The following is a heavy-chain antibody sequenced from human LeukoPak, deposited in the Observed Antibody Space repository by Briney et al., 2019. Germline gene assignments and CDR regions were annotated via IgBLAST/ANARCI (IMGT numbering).Heavy chain of an antibody. Sequence: SETLSLTCTVSGGSISSYYWSWIRQPPGKGLEWIGYIYYSGSTNYNPSLKSRVTISVDTSKNQFSLKLSSVTAADTAVYYCARDLAAAGYDYWGQGTLVTVSS. CDR3: ARDLAAAGYDY. V-gene: IGHV4-59*01. CDR1: GGSISSYY. CDR2: IYYSGST. D-gene: IGHD6-13*01. J-gene: IGHJ4*02.